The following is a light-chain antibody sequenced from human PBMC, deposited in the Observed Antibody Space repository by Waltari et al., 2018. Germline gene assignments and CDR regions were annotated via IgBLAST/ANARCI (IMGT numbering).Light chain of an antibody. J-gene: IGKJ4*01. CDR2: AAS. Sequence: DIQLTQSPSFLSASVGDRVTITCRASQGIGSYLAWYQQKPGKAPTLLIYAASTLQIGVPSRFSGSYSGTEFTLTISSLQPEDFASYFCQQLHSYPRTFGGGTKMEI. V-gene: IGKV1-9*01. CDR3: QQLHSYPRT. CDR1: QGIGSY.